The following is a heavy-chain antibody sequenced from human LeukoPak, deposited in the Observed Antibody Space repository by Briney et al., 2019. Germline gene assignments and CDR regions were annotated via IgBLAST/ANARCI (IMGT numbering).Heavy chain of an antibody. V-gene: IGHV1-69*13. Sequence: SVKVSCKASGGTFSSYAISWVRQAPGQGLEWMGGIIPIFGTANYAQKFQGRVTITADESTSTAYMELSSLRSEDTAVYYCARSSAGGYSGYDVYISYYCYYGMDVWGQGTTVTVSS. J-gene: IGHJ6*02. D-gene: IGHD5-12*01. CDR3: ARSSAGGYSGYDVYISYYCYYGMDV. CDR2: IIPIFGTA. CDR1: GGTFSSYA.